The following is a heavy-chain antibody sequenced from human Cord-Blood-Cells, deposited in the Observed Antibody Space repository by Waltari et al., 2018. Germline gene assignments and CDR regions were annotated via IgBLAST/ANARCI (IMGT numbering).Heavy chain of an antibody. CDR1: GGSFSGYY. Sequence: QVQLQQWGAGLLKPSETLSLTCAVYGGSFSGYYWSWIRPPPGRALEGIGEINHSGSTNYNPSLKSRVTISVDTSKNQFSLKLSSVTAADTAVYYCARVVPTYCSSTSCYRIYWYFDLWGRGTLVTVSS. CDR2: INHSGST. J-gene: IGHJ2*01. CDR3: ARVVPTYCSSTSCYRIYWYFDL. V-gene: IGHV4-34*01. D-gene: IGHD2-2*01.